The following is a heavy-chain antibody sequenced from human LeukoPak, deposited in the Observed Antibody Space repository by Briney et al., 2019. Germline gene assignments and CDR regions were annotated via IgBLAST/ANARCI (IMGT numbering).Heavy chain of an antibody. J-gene: IGHJ4*02. CDR2: IRSKAYGGTT. D-gene: IGHD4-17*01. CDR3: TRESMFDDYGDLDY. CDR1: GFTFGDYA. V-gene: IGHV3-49*03. Sequence: PGGSLRLSCTASGFTFGDYAMNWFRQAPGKGLEWVGFIRSKAYGGTTEYAASVKGRFTISRDDSKSIAYLQMNSLKTEDTAVYYCTRESMFDDYGDLDYWGQGTLVTVSS.